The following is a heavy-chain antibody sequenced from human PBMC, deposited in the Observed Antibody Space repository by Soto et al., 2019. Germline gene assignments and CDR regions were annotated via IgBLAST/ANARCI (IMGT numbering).Heavy chain of an antibody. CDR2: ISYDGNKR. CDR3: TFGDKSFEY. Sequence: QVQLVESGGGVVQPGRSLRVSCAASGFTFSDYGIYWVRQAPGKGLEWVALISYDGNKRDYGDYVKGRFTISRDNSKNTLYLQMNSLRVEDTAVYYCTFGDKSFEYWGQGTLVTVSS. D-gene: IGHD2-21*01. J-gene: IGHJ4*02. CDR1: GFTFSDYG. V-gene: IGHV3-30*03.